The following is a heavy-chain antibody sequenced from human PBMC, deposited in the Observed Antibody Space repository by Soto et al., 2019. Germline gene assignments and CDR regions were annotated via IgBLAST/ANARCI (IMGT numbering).Heavy chain of an antibody. J-gene: IGHJ6*03. V-gene: IGHV3-23*01. CDR1: GFTFGTYA. CDR2: ISGSGRTT. Sequence: EVQLLESGGGLVQPGGSLRLSCAASGFTFGTYAMKWLRQAPGRGLECVSFISGSGRTTYYADSVTGRFTVSRENSKNTIYLQMNSQTAEDTAIYYRAKFRGPSYSYYYMDVWGKGTTVTVSS. CDR3: AKFRGPSYSYYYMDV. D-gene: IGHD3-16*01.